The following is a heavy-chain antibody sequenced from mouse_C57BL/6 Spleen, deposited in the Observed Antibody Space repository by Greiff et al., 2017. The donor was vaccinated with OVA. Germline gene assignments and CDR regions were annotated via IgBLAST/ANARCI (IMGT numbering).Heavy chain of an antibody. CDR3: ARSGQRDYFDY. D-gene: IGHD3-3*01. CDR2: IYPRSGNT. CDR1: GYTFTSYG. V-gene: IGHV1-81*01. J-gene: IGHJ2*01. Sequence: QVQLKQSGAELARPGASVKLSCKASGYTFTSYGISWVKQRTGPGLEWIGEIYPRSGNTYYNEKFKGKATLTADKSSSTAYMELRSLTSEDSAVYFCARSGQRDYFDYWGQGTTLTVSS.